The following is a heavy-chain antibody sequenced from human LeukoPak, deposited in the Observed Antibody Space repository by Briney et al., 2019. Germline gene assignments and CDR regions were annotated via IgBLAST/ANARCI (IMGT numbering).Heavy chain of an antibody. J-gene: IGHJ3*02. CDR1: GFTFSSYS. CDR2: ISSSSSYI. D-gene: IGHD6-19*01. CDR3: ARDRDRIAVAGTAFDI. V-gene: IGHV3-21*01. Sequence: AGGSLRLSCAASGFTFSSYSMNWVRQAPGKGLEWVSSISSSSSYIYYADSVKGRFTISRDNAKNSLYLQMNSLRAEDTAVYYCARDRDRIAVAGTAFDIWGQGTMVTVSS.